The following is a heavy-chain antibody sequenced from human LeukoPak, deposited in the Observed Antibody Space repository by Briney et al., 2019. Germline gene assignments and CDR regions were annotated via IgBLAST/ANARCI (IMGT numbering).Heavy chain of an antibody. Sequence: ASVKVSCKASGYTFTGYYMHWVRQAPGQGLEWMGIINPSGGSTSYAQKFQGRVTMTRDTSTSTVYMELSSLRSEDTAVYYCARDGAHLLLWFGESSELYYYYGMDVWGQGTTVTVSS. V-gene: IGHV1-46*01. J-gene: IGHJ6*02. CDR3: ARDGAHLLLWFGESSELYYYYGMDV. CDR2: INPSGGST. CDR1: GYTFTGYY. D-gene: IGHD3-10*01.